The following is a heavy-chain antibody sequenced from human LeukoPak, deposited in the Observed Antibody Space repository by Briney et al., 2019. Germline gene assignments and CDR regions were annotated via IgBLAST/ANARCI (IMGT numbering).Heavy chain of an antibody. D-gene: IGHD3-10*01. Sequence: GGALGLSFAASGFTVSSNYMRWVRPAPGEGLEGVSVIYSGGSIYYADSVKGRFTISRDNSKNTLYLQMNSLRAEDTAVYYCARDKDYYGSGSYPSWGQGTLVTVSS. J-gene: IGHJ4*02. CDR3: ARDKDYYGSGSYPS. CDR2: IYSGGSI. V-gene: IGHV3-66*01. CDR1: GFTVSSNY.